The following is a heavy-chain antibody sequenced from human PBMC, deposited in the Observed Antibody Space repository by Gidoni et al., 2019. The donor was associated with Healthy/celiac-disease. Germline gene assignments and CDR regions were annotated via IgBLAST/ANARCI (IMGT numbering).Heavy chain of an antibody. V-gene: IGHV1-69*01. J-gene: IGHJ5*02. CDR1: GGTLSSYA. CDR2: IIPILGTA. CDR3: ARGGSTSWGWFDP. Sequence: QVQLVQSRAEVKTPGSSVKASCKASGGTLSSYAISWVRQAPGQGLEWTGGIIPILGTANYAQKFQGRGTITADESTGTAYMELSSLRSEDTAVYYCARGGSTSWGWFDPWGQGTLVTVSS. D-gene: IGHD2-2*01.